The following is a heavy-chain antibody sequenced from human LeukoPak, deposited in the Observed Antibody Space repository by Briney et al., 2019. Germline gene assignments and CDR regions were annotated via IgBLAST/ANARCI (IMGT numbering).Heavy chain of an antibody. CDR3: TRDYGDGNQRINWFDP. CDR2: ISYDGRSK. Sequence: GGSLRLSCAASGFTFSSSGMHWVRQAPGKGLEWVAVISYDGRSKYYGDSVKGRFTISRDNSKNTLYLQMNSLRAEDSAVYYCTRDYGDGNQRINWFDPWGQGTLVTVSS. J-gene: IGHJ5*02. D-gene: IGHD4-17*01. V-gene: IGHV3-30*03. CDR1: GFTFSSSG.